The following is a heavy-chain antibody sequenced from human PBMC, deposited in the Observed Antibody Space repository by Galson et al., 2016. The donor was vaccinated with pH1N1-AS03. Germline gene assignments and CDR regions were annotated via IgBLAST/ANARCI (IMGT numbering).Heavy chain of an antibody. CDR2: ISAYSGDT. V-gene: IGHV1-18*01. CDR3: ARDRDPTGTLDY. J-gene: IGHJ4*02. Sequence: PVKVSCKASGYTFNLYGTSWVRQAPGRGLEWLGWISAYSGDTHYAQNFQGRVSMTTDTSTSTAYLELRSLGSDDTAVYFCARDRDPTGTLDYWGQGTPVIVSS. CDR1: GYTFNLYG. D-gene: IGHD1-1*01.